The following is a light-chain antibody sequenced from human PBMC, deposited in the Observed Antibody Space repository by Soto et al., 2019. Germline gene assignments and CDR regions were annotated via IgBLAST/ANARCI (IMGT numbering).Light chain of an antibody. CDR1: GSDVGSYKY. Sequence: QSALTQPASVSGSPGQSITISCTGTGSDVGSYKYVSWYQQHPGKAPKLIIFEVSNRPSGVSDRFSGSKSGNRASLTISGLQAEDEADYYCSSYTSISSLGVFGTGTKVT. CDR2: EVS. CDR3: SSYTSISSLGV. V-gene: IGLV2-14*01. J-gene: IGLJ1*01.